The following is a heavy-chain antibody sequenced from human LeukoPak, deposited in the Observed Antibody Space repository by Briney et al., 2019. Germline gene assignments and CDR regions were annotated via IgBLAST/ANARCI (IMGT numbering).Heavy chain of an antibody. J-gene: IGHJ6*03. CDR2: IYYSGST. CDR3: ARLSSSTPSSFYYYIGV. CDR1: GDSINGHY. D-gene: IGHD6-13*01. V-gene: IGHV4-59*08. Sequence: PSETLSLTCTVSGDSINGHYWSWIRQPPGKGLEWIGYIYYSGSTHYNPSLKSRASLSVDTSKNQFSLNLSSVTAADTAVYYCARLSSSTPSSFYYYIGVWGKGTTVTVSS.